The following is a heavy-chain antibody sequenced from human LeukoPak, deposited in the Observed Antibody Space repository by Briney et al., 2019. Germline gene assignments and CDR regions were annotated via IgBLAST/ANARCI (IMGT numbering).Heavy chain of an antibody. CDR2: ISSSGSTI. CDR1: GFTFSSYE. J-gene: IGHJ4*02. V-gene: IGHV3-48*03. D-gene: IGHD3-10*01. Sequence: PGGSLRLSCAASGFTFSSYEMNWVRQAPGKGLEWVSYISSSGSTIYYADSVKGRFTISRDNAKSSLYLQMNSLRAEDTAVYYCARDHYGSASDYWGQGTLVTVSS. CDR3: ARDHYGSASDY.